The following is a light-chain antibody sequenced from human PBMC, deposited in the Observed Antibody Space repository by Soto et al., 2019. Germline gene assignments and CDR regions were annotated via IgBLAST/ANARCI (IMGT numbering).Light chain of an antibody. V-gene: IGLV2-8*01. CDR2: EVN. CDR3: TSHVGTINFPYI. CDR1: SSDVGAYNY. J-gene: IGLJ1*01. Sequence: HSVLTQPPSASGSPGQSVTISCTGTSSDVGAYNYVSWYQHHPGKAPKLMVYEVNKRPSGVPDRFSGSKSGNTASLTVSGLQAEDEADYYCTSHVGTINFPYIFGTGTKVTVL.